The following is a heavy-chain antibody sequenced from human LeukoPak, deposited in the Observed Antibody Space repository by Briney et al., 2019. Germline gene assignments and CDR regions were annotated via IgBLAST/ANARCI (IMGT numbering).Heavy chain of an antibody. J-gene: IGHJ6*02. D-gene: IGHD4-17*01. Sequence: GGSLRLSCVASGFPFSSYWMTWVRQAPGKGLEWVSSISSSSSYIYYADSVKGRFTISRDNAKNSLYLQMNSLRAEDTAVYYCARDDGDYSALYYGMDVWGQGTTVTVSS. CDR1: GFPFSSYW. V-gene: IGHV3-21*01. CDR2: ISSSSSYI. CDR3: ARDDGDYSALYYGMDV.